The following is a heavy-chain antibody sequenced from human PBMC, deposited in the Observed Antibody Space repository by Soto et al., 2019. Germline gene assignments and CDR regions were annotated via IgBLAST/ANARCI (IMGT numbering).Heavy chain of an antibody. J-gene: IGHJ4*02. Sequence: LRLSFAASGFPFSSYGMHWVRQAPGNGLDWVGVIWYDGSKKDYAESVKGRFTISRDNYKNMLYLQMNSLRADDTAVYYCASSINWGQGTMVTVYS. CDR1: GFPFSSYG. CDR2: IWYDGSKK. CDR3: ASSIN. V-gene: IGHV3-33*03.